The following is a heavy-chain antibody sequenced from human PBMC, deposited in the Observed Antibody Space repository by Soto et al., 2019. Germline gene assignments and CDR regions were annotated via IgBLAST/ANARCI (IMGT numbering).Heavy chain of an antibody. CDR3: ANHQPKEKAVVPAAPDYYYGMDV. V-gene: IGHV3-33*06. Sequence: PGGSLRLSCAASGFTFSSYGMHWVRQAPGKGLEWVAVIWYDGSNKYYADSVKGRFTISRDNSKNTLYLQMNSLRAEDTAVYYCANHQPKEKAVVPAAPDYYYGMDVWGQGTTVTVSS. D-gene: IGHD2-2*01. CDR2: IWYDGSNK. J-gene: IGHJ6*02. CDR1: GFTFSSYG.